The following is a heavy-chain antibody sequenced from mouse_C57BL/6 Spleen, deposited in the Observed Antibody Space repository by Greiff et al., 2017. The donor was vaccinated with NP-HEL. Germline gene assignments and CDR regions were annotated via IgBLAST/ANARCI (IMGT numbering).Heavy chain of an antibody. CDR1: GYTFTSYW. V-gene: IGHV1-52*01. CDR3: ARYYYGSSPPWYVDV. CDR2: IDPSDSET. D-gene: IGHD1-1*01. Sequence: QVQLQQPGAELVRPGSSVKLSCKASGYTFTSYWMHWVKQRPIQGLEWIGNIDPSDSETHYNQKFKDKATLPVDKSSSTAYMQLSSLTSEDSAVYYCARYYYGSSPPWYVDVGGTGTTVTVSS. J-gene: IGHJ1*03.